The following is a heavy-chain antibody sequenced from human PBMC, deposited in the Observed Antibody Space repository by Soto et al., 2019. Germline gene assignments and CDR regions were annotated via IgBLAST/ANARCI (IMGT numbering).Heavy chain of an antibody. D-gene: IGHD3-22*01. Sequence: QITLKESGPTLVKPRQTLTLTCTFSGFSLSTGGVGVGWIRQPPGKAVEWLTLMYWGDDKRYSPSLKSRLTITEDNSKNQVVLTMTNMDPVDTATYYCAHTAATGDYWESFDFWGQGTLVTVSS. CDR3: AHTAATGDYWESFDF. V-gene: IGHV2-5*02. CDR1: GFSLSTGGVG. CDR2: MYWGDDK. J-gene: IGHJ4*02.